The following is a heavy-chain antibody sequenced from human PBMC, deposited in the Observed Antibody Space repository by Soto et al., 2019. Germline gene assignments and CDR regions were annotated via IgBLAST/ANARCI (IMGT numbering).Heavy chain of an antibody. CDR1: GGSLSSYY. D-gene: IGHD5-18*01. CDR2: MYNSGSA. V-gene: IGHV4-59*08. Sequence: SETLSLTCTVSGGSLSSYYWSWIRQPPGKGLEWVGYMYNSGSANYNPSLKSRVTISVDMSQNQFSLKLTSVTAADTAVYYCARGRIQLWYPFDYWGQGTLVTVSS. J-gene: IGHJ4*02. CDR3: ARGRIQLWYPFDY.